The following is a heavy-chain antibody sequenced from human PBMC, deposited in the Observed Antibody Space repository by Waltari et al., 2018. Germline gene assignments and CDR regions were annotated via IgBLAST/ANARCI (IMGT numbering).Heavy chain of an antibody. V-gene: IGHV4-34*01. D-gene: IGHD1-7*01. J-gene: IGHJ3*02. Sequence: QVQLQQWGTGLLKPSETLSLTCAVYGGSFSGYYWSWIRQPPGKGLEWIGEINHSGSTNYNPSLKSRVTISVDTSKNQFSLKLSSVTAADTAVYYCARFSLELRAFDIWGQGTMVTVSS. CDR1: GGSFSGYY. CDR3: ARFSLELRAFDI. CDR2: INHSGST.